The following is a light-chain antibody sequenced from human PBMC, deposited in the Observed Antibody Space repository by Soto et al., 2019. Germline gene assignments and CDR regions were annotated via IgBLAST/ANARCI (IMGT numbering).Light chain of an antibody. J-gene: IGKJ2*01. CDR3: MPHLQTTYT. CDR2: LAS. Sequence: DIVMTQSPLSLPVTPGEPASISCRSSQSLLYSNGNNYLDWYLQKPGQSPQLLIYLASSRASGVLGRFSGSGSGTDFKLKISRVEAEDVGDYYYMPHLQTTYTFGQGTKLEIK. V-gene: IGKV2-28*01. CDR1: QSLLYSNGNNY.